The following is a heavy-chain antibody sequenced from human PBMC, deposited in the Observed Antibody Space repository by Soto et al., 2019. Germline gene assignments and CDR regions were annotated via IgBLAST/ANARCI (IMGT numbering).Heavy chain of an antibody. Sequence: QPGGSLRLSCAASGFPFSSFWMHWVRQAPGKGLVWVSRINSDGSSTSYADSVKGRFTISRDNAKNSLYLQMNSLRDEDTAVYYCAREIMITFGGVIAPAYGMDVWGQGTTVTVSS. CDR3: AREIMITFGGVIAPAYGMDV. V-gene: IGHV3-74*01. D-gene: IGHD3-16*02. CDR1: GFPFSSFW. CDR2: INSDGSST. J-gene: IGHJ6*02.